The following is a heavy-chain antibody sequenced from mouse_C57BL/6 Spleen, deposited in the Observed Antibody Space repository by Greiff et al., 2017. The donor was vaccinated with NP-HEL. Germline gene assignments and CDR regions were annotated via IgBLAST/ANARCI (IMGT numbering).Heavy chain of an antibody. D-gene: IGHD2-12*01. CDR3: ARTRYSPYYFDY. J-gene: IGHJ2*01. V-gene: IGHV5-9*01. CDR2: ISGGGGNT. Sequence: EVQGVESGGGLVKPGGSLKLSCAASGFTFSSYTMSWVRQTPEKRLEWVATISGGGGNTYYPDSVKGRFTISRDNAKNTLYLQMSSLRSEDTALYYCARTRYSPYYFDYWGQGTTLTVSS. CDR1: GFTFSSYT.